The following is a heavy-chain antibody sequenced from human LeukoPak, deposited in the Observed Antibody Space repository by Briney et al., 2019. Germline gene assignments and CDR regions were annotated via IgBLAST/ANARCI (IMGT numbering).Heavy chain of an antibody. CDR1: GGSFSDYN. D-gene: IGHD6-6*01. J-gene: IGHJ3*02. V-gene: IGHV4-34*01. Sequence: SETLSLTCAVYGGSFSDYNWTWIRQSPGKGLEWIGEIGHNGTTNYNPSLKSRVTISLDTSKNQFSLKLSSVTAADTAVYYCARPLEYSSPRSAFDIWGQGTMVTVSS. CDR2: IGHNGTT. CDR3: ARPLEYSSPRSAFDI.